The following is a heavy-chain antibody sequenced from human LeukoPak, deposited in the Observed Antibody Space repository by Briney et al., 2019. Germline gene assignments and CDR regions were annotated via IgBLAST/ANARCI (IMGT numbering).Heavy chain of an antibody. Sequence: SETLSLTCTVSGGSLRSYYWSWIRQPPGKGLEWIGFIYHGGSTDYNPSLKSRGTISVDTSKNQFSLKLRSVTATDTAVYYCARTNYYGSGSYYPDFWGQGTLVTVSS. V-gene: IGHV4-59*08. J-gene: IGHJ4*02. CDR2: IYHGGST. CDR1: GGSLRSYY. CDR3: ARTNYYGSGSYYPDF. D-gene: IGHD3-10*01.